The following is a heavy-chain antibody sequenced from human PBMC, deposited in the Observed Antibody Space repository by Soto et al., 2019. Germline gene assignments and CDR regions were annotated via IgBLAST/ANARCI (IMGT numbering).Heavy chain of an antibody. J-gene: IGHJ2*01. CDR2: ISPDGSTT. Sequence: EVQLVESGGGLVQPGGSLRLSCAASGFTVSTYWMHWVRQDPGKGLMWVSRISPDGSTTTYGDPVRGRFTISRDTAENTLYLQMNSLRVEDTAVYYCAKDRVPYSDYGRYFDLWGRGTLVTVSS. V-gene: IGHV3-74*01. D-gene: IGHD4-17*01. CDR1: GFTVSTYW. CDR3: AKDRVPYSDYGRYFDL.